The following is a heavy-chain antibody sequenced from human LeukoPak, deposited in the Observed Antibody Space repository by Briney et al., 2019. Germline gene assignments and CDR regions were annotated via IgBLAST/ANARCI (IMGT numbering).Heavy chain of an antibody. CDR1: GFTFSSYA. Sequence: PGRSLRLSCAASGFTFSSYAMHWVRQAPGKGLEWVAVISYDGSNKYYADCVKGRFTISRDNSKNTVYLQMNSLRAEDTAVYYCAKDESQSSSYYYGFADYWGQGTLVTVSS. J-gene: IGHJ4*02. V-gene: IGHV3-30*04. CDR2: ISYDGSNK. CDR3: AKDESQSSSYYYGFADY. D-gene: IGHD6-13*01.